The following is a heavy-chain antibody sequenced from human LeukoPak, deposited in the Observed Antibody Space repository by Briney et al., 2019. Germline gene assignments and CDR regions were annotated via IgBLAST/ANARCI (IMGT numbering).Heavy chain of an antibody. CDR1: GFTFNNYA. CDR3: ARGAWMTTDGMDV. V-gene: IGHV3-23*01. CDR2: ISGDGVSP. J-gene: IGHJ6*01. D-gene: IGHD4-11*01. Sequence: GGSLRLSCAASGFTFNNYALTWVRQTPGKGLECVSAISGDGVSPYYADSVRGRFTISRDNSRNTLYLQMNSLRAEDTALYYSARGAWMTTDGMDVWXXXTTVTVSS.